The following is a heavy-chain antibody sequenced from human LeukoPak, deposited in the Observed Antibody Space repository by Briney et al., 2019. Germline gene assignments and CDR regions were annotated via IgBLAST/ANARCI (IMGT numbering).Heavy chain of an antibody. CDR2: ISAYNGNT. CDR3: ARAPGYCSSTSCYTDYYYGMDV. V-gene: IGHV1-18*01. J-gene: IGHJ6*02. CDR1: GYTFTSYG. D-gene: IGHD2-2*02. Sequence: ASVKVSCKASGYTFTSYGISWVRQAPGQGLEWMGWISAYNGNTNYAQKLQGRVTMTTDTSTSTAYMELRSLRSDDTAVYYCARAPGYCSSTSCYTDYYYGMDVWGQGTTDTVSS.